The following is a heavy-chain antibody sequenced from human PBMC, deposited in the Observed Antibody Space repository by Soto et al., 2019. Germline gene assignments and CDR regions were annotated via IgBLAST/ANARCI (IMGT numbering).Heavy chain of an antibody. Sequence: SETLSLTCTVSGGSISSGDYYWRWIRQPPGKGLEWIAYIHNSVSTHYNPSLKSRVTISVDTSKNQFSLKLSSVTAADTAVYYCARSRYSGSYFFDYWGQGILVTVS. CDR1: GGSISSGDYY. V-gene: IGHV4-30-4*01. CDR2: IHNSVST. CDR3: ARSRYSGSYFFDY. D-gene: IGHD1-26*01. J-gene: IGHJ4*02.